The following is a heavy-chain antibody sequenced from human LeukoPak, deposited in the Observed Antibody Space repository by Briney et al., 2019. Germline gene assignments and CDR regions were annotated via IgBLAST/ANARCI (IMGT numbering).Heavy chain of an antibody. J-gene: IGHJ4*02. CDR2: ISYDGSNK. D-gene: IGHD5-24*01. CDR3: ARRDDHNGRDY. V-gene: IGHV3-30*03. Sequence: PGGSLRLSCAASGFTFSSHGIHWVRQAPGKGLEWVAVISYDGSNKYYADSVKGRFTISRDNSKNTVYLQMNSLRAEDTAMYYCARRDDHNGRDYWGQGTLVTVSP. CDR1: GFTFSSHG.